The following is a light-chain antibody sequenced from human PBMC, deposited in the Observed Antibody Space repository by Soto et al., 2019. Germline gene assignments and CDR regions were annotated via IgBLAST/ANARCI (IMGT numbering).Light chain of an antibody. V-gene: IGKV1-39*01. J-gene: IGKJ1*01. CDR2: GTS. CDR1: QSISNS. CDR3: QQSHSSSWT. Sequence: DIQLTQSPSSLSASVGDRVTITCRASQSISNSLNWYQQKPGKAPNLLIYGTSDLQSWVPSRFSGSGSGTEFTLTISSLQRDDFATYYCQQSHSSSWTFGQGTKVEIK.